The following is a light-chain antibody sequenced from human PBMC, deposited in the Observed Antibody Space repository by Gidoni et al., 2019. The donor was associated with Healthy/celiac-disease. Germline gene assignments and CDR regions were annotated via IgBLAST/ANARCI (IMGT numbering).Light chain of an antibody. CDR3: QQFNSYPPL. CDR1: QGISSA. Sequence: AIQLTQSPSSLSASVGDRATITCRASQGISSALAWYQQKPGKAPKLLIYDASSLESGVPSRFSGSGSGTDFTLTISSLQPEDFATYYCQQFNSYPPLFGQGTRLEIK. CDR2: DAS. J-gene: IGKJ5*01. V-gene: IGKV1-13*02.